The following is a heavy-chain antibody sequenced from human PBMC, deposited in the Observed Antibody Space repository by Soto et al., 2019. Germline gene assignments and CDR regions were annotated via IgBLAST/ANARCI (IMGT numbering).Heavy chain of an antibody. CDR3: VRAGHVFDVHYYGMDL. CDR1: GFTFNDYS. Sequence: GVSLRLSCEASGFTFNDYSMDWVRQAPEKGLEWVSSISSSGTYIYYADSVKGRFAISRDNANNVMYLQMDTLRAEDTAVYYCVRAGHVFDVHYYGMDLWGQGTTVTVSS. V-gene: IGHV3-21*01. J-gene: IGHJ6*02. D-gene: IGHD3-10*01. CDR2: ISSSGTYI.